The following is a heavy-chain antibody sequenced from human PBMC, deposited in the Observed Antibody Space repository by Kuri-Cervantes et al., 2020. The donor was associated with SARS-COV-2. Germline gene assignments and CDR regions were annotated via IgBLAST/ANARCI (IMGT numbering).Heavy chain of an antibody. D-gene: IGHD2-2*01. CDR3: AREDIGAEYCTTTNCPSRWFDP. V-gene: IGHV1-2*02. Sequence: ASVKVSCKASGYTFSDYYMHWVRQAPGQGLEWMGWINPHSGGTNYAQKFQDRITMTRDASISTAYTELTRLRSDDTAVYYCAREDIGAEYCTTTNCPSRWFDPWGQGTLVTVSS. CDR2: INPHSGGT. CDR1: GYTFSDYY. J-gene: IGHJ5*02.